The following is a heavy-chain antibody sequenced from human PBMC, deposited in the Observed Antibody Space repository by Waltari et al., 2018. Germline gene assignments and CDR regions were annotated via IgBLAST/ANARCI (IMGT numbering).Heavy chain of an antibody. CDR1: GVSITSNRHY. V-gene: IGHV4-39*01. J-gene: IGHJ3*01. D-gene: IGHD5-12*01. CDR3: ATYIGASVGTAAFDV. CDR2: MSYSGAT. Sequence: QLQLQESGPGLVKPSETLSLTCSVSGVSITSNRHYLGWIRQPPGQGLEWIGTMSYSGATYSSPSLESRVTVSRDTSKNQLSRKLVSVTAADTAVYYCATYIGASVGTAAFDVWGQGTMVTVSS.